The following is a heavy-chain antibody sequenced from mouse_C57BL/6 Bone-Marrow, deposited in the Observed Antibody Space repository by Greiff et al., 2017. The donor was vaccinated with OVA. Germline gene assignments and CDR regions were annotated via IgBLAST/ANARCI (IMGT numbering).Heavy chain of an antibody. D-gene: IGHD1-1*01. Sequence: VQLQQPGAELVKPGASVKLSCKASGYTFTSYWMHWVKQRPGRGLEWIGRIDTNSGGTKYNEKFKSKATLTVDKPSGTAYMHLSSLTSEYSAVDYCARYGFGSFDYCGQGTTLTVSS. CDR3: ARYGFGSFDY. J-gene: IGHJ2*01. CDR1: GYTFTSYW. CDR2: IDTNSGGT. V-gene: IGHV1-72*01.